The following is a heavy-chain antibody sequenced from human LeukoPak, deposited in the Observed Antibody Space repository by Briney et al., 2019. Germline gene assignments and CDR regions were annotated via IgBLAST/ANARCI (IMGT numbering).Heavy chain of an antibody. J-gene: IGHJ4*01. V-gene: IGHV4-39*07. Sequence: SETLSLTCTVSGGSISSSSYYWGWIRQPPGKGLEWIGSIYYSGSTYYNPSLKSRVTISVDTSKNQFSLKLSSVTAADTAVYYCARDSDSSGYYSARFDYWGQEPWSPSPQ. CDR3: ARDSDSSGYYSARFDY. D-gene: IGHD3-22*01. CDR2: IYYSGST. CDR1: GGSISSSSYY.